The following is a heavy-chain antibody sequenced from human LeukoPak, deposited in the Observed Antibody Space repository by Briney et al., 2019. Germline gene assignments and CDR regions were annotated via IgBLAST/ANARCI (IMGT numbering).Heavy chain of an antibody. J-gene: IGHJ4*02. Sequence: GGSLRLSCAASGFTFSSYWISWVRQAPGKGLEWVANIKQDGSEKYYVDSVKGRFTISRDNAKNSLYLQMNSLRAEDTAVYYCAREYYDFWSGYPLDYWGQGTLVTVSS. CDR1: GFTFSSYW. V-gene: IGHV3-7*01. D-gene: IGHD3-3*01. CDR3: AREYYDFWSGYPLDY. CDR2: IKQDGSEK.